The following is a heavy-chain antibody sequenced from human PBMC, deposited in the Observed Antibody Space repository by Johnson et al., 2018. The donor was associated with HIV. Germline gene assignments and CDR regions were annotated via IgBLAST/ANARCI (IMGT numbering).Heavy chain of an antibody. V-gene: IGHV3-66*01. J-gene: IGHJ3*02. CDR3: ARGLYYRYERGAFDI. CDR1: GFTVSSNY. Sequence: VRLVESGGGLVQPGGSLRLSCAASGFTVSSNYMSWVRQAPGRGLEWVSVIYTGGSTYYAESVKDRFTISGDNSKNTLFLQMNSLRAEDTAVYYCARGLYYRYERGAFDIWGQGTMVTVSS. CDR2: IYTGGST. D-gene: IGHD3-16*02.